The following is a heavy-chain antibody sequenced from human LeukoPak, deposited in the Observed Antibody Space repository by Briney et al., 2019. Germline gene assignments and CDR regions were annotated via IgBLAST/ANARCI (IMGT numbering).Heavy chain of an antibody. CDR3: ARSPDCSSTSCPWYYYYYMDV. V-gene: IGHV3-30-3*01. CDR1: GFTFSSYA. CDR2: VSYDGSNE. D-gene: IGHD2-2*01. Sequence: GGSLRLSCAASGFTFSSYAMHWVRQAPGKGLEWVAAVSYDGSNEYYADSVKGRFTISRDNSKNTLYLQMNSLRAEDTAVYYCARSPDCSSTSCPWYYYYYMDVWGKGTTVTVSS. J-gene: IGHJ6*03.